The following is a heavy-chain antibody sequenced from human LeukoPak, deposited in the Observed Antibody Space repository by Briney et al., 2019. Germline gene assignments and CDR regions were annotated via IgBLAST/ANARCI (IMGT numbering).Heavy chain of an antibody. CDR3: AKDPRDGYNYEYFQH. J-gene: IGHJ1*01. V-gene: IGHV3-23*01. CDR2: ISGSGGST. D-gene: IGHD5-24*01. CDR1: GFTFSSYG. Sequence: GGSLRLSCAASGFTFSSYGMHWVRQAPGKGLEWVSAISGSGGSTYYADSVKGRFTISRDNSKNTLYLQMNSLRAEDTAVYYCAKDPRDGYNYEYFQHWGQGTLVTVSS.